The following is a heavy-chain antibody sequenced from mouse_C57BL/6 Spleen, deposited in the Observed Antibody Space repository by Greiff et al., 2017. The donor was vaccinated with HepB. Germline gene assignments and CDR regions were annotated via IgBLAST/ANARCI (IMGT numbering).Heavy chain of an antibody. Sequence: EVQVVESGGGLVKPGGSLKLSCAASGFTFSSYAMSWVRQTPEKRLEWVATISDGGSYTYYPDTVKGRFTISRDNAKNNLYLQMSHLKSEDTAMYYCARDECSSYGYFDYWGQGTTLTVSS. J-gene: IGHJ2*01. CDR2: ISDGGSYT. V-gene: IGHV5-4*01. CDR1: GFTFSSYA. D-gene: IGHD1-1*01. CDR3: ARDECSSYGYFDY.